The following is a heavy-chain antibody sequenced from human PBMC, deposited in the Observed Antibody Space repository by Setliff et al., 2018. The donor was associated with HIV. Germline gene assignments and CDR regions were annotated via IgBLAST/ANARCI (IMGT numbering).Heavy chain of an antibody. CDR2: IYYDTRT. D-gene: IGHD3-3*01. CDR1: GGSISSSSFY. CDR3: AGNQNWNGYAFPYIDV. Sequence: SETLSLTCNVSGGSISSSSFYWAWLRQPPGKEPEWIASIYYDTRTYYNLSLRSRVTISVDTSKNLFSLKMTSVTAADTAVYYCAGNQNWNGYAFPYIDVWGKGTTVTVSS. V-gene: IGHV4-39*02. J-gene: IGHJ6*03.